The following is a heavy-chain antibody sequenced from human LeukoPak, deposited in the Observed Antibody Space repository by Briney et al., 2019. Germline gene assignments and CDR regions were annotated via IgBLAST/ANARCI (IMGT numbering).Heavy chain of an antibody. J-gene: IGHJ4*02. CDR3: ARAQHTRYSYGYSFDY. D-gene: IGHD5-18*01. CDR2: ISSSSSYI. V-gene: IGHV3-21*01. CDR1: GFTFSSYS. Sequence: GGSLSLSCAASGFTFSSYSMNWVRQAPGKGLEWVSSISSSSSYIYYADSVKGRFTISRDNAKNSLYLQMNSLRAEDTAVYYCARAQHTRYSYGYSFDYWGQGTLVTVSS.